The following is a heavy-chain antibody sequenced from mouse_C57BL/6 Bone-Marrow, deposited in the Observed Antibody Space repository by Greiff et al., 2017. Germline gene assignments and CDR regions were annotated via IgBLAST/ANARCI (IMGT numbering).Heavy chain of an antibody. CDR3: ARSVYYSNYLFDY. CDR1: GYAFSSSW. Sequence: VQLQESGPELVKPGASVKISCKASGYAFSSSWMNWVKQRPGKGLEWIGRIYPGDGDTNYNGKFKGKATLTADKSSSTAYMQISSLTSEDSAVYFCARSVYYSNYLFDYWGQGTTLTVSS. CDR2: IYPGDGDT. D-gene: IGHD2-5*01. V-gene: IGHV1-82*01. J-gene: IGHJ2*01.